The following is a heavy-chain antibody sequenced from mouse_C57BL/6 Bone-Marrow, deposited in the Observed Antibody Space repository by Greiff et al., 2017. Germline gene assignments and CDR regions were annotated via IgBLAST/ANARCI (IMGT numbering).Heavy chain of an antibody. CDR2: IWTGGGT. CDR1: GFSLTSYA. D-gene: IGHD1-1*01. V-gene: IGHV2-9-1*01. Sequence: VKLQESGPGLVAPSQSLSITCTVSGFSLTSYAISWVRQPPGKGLEWLGVIWTGGGTNYNSALKSRLSISKDNSKSQVFLKMNSLQTDDTARYYCASGITTVVADYYAMDYWGQGTSVTVSS. J-gene: IGHJ4*01. CDR3: ASGITTVVADYYAMDY.